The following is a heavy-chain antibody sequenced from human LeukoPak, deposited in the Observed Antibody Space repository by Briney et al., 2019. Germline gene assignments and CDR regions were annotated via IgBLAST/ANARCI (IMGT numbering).Heavy chain of an antibody. V-gene: IGHV3-7*01. CDR1: GFTFSDYY. CDR2: IRQDGSQK. Sequence: PGGSLRLSCAASGFTFSDYYMSWIRQAPGKGLEWVATIRQDGSQKYYVDSVKGRFTISRDNAKNSLYLQMNSLRAEDTAVYYCARESGSVTSEVDFDYWGQGTLVTVSS. CDR3: ARESGSVTSEVDFDY. J-gene: IGHJ4*02. D-gene: IGHD4-17*01.